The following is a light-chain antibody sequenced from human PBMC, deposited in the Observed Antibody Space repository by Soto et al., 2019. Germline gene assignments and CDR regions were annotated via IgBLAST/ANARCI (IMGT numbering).Light chain of an antibody. V-gene: IGKV4-1*01. CDR1: QSILSSSNNKNY. Sequence: DIVMTQSPDSLTVSLGERATINCKSSQSILSSSNNKNYLVWYQQKPGQPPKVLINWASTRESGVPDRFSGSGSGADFTLTISSLQAEDVAVYYCQQRSNWPPMYTFGQGTKLEIK. CDR2: WAS. CDR3: QQRSNWPPMYT. J-gene: IGKJ2*01.